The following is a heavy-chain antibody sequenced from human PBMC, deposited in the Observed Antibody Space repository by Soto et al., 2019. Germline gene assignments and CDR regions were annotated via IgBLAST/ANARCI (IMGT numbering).Heavy chain of an antibody. CDR2: ISSSSSYT. D-gene: IGHD5-18*01. Sequence: QVQLVESGGGLVKPGGSLRLSCAASGFTFSDYYMSWIRQAPGKGLVWVSYISSSSSYTNYADSVKGRFTISRDNAKNSLYLQMNSLRAEDTAVYYCARGDTAMYYYYGMDVWGQGTTVTVSS. J-gene: IGHJ6*02. CDR1: GFTFSDYY. CDR3: ARGDTAMYYYYGMDV. V-gene: IGHV3-11*06.